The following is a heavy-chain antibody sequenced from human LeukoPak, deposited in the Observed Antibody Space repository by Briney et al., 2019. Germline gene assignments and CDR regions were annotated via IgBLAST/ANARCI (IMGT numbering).Heavy chain of an antibody. V-gene: IGHV1-2*02. CDR3: ARDRTSGYNWFDP. Sequence: ASVKVSCKASGYTFTGYYMHRVRQAPGQGLEWMGWINPNSGDTNYAEKFQGRVTMTRDTSISTAYMDLSRLTSDDTAMYYCARDRTSGYNWFDPWGQGTLVTVSS. CDR1: GYTFTGYY. D-gene: IGHD3-22*01. CDR2: INPNSGDT. J-gene: IGHJ5*02.